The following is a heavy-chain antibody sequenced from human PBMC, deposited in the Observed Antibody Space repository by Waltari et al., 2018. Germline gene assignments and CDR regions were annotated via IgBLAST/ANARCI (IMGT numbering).Heavy chain of an antibody. D-gene: IGHD3-9*01. Sequence: EVQLVDSGGGLVQPGGSLRLSCAASGFTFKNFAMSWVRQAPGKGLEWVSNITESGDTFYADSVKGRFATSRDNYKNTLSLQMNSLRAEDTAVYYCAKRWAIYYFEYWGQGNLVTVSS. CDR3: AKRWAIYYFEY. CDR2: ITESGDT. J-gene: IGHJ4*02. CDR1: GFTFKNFA. V-gene: IGHV3-23*04.